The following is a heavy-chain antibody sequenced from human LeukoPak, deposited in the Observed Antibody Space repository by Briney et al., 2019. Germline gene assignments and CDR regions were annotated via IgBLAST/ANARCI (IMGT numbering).Heavy chain of an antibody. Sequence: SETLSLTCTVSGGSISSGGYYWSWIRQPPGKGLEWIGYIYHSGSTYYNPSLKSRVTISVDRSENQFSLKLSSVTAADTAVYYCARVCCIGVVPAAKGFPDYWGQGTLVTVSS. CDR2: IYHSGST. D-gene: IGHD2-2*01. CDR3: ARVCCIGVVPAAKGFPDY. V-gene: IGHV4-30-2*01. CDR1: GGSISSGGYY. J-gene: IGHJ4*02.